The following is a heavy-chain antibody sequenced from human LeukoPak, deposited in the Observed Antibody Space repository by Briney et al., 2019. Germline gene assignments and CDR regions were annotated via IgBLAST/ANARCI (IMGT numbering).Heavy chain of an antibody. CDR2: IYTSGST. CDR3: ASSRIARGMDV. Sequence: SETLSLTCTVSGGSISSYYWSWIRQPAGKGLEWIGRIYTSGSTNYNPSPKSRVTMSVDTSKNQFSLKLSSVTAADTAVYYCASSRIARGMDVWGKGTTVTVSS. V-gene: IGHV4-4*07. J-gene: IGHJ6*03. D-gene: IGHD6-13*01. CDR1: GGSISSYY.